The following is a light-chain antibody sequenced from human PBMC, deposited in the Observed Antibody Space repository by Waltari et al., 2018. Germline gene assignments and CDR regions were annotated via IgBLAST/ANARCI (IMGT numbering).Light chain of an antibody. CDR2: EVT. Sequence: QSALPQPPSASGSLGQSVTISCTGTNSDVGGYNYVSWYQQHPGKAPKLMIYEVTKRPSGVPDRFSGSKSGNTASLTVSGLQAEDEADYYCSSYAGSNNLVVFGGGTKLTVL. J-gene: IGLJ2*01. V-gene: IGLV2-8*01. CDR1: NSDVGGYNY. CDR3: SSYAGSNNLVV.